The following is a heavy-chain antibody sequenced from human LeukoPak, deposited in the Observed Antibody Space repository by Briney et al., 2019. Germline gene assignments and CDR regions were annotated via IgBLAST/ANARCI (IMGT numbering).Heavy chain of an antibody. CDR2: IFHSGST. D-gene: IGHD3-10*01. CDR3: ARHIRGAYYYFDY. CDR1: GDSFSSNY. J-gene: IGHJ4*02. V-gene: IGHV4-59*08. Sequence: PSETLSLTCTVSGDSFSSNYWSWIRQPPGKGLEWIGYIFHSGSTNYNPSLKSRVSISVDTSKNQFSLKMNSVTAADTAVYFCARHIRGAYYYFDYWSQGTLVTVSS.